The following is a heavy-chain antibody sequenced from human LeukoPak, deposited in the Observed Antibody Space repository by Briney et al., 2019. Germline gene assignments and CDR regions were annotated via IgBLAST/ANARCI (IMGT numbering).Heavy chain of an antibody. CDR3: ARHVGFITMVRGVINNNWFDP. CDR2: VYYTGTT. CDR1: GASFSSSDYF. D-gene: IGHD3-10*01. J-gene: IGHJ5*02. Sequence: SETLSLTCTVSGASFSSSDYFWGWIRQPPGTGLEWIGSVYYTGTTYYNPSLKSRVTISIDTSKNQFSLKLSSVTAADTAVYYCARHVGFITMVRGVINNNWFDPWGQGTLVTVSS. V-gene: IGHV4-39*01.